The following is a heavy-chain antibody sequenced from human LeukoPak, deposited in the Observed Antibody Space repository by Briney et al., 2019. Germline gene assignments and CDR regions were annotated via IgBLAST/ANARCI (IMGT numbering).Heavy chain of an antibody. CDR3: ARGVLPTRLDGFDP. V-gene: IGHV1-2*02. J-gene: IGHJ5*02. CDR2: INPNSGGT. CDR1: GYTFTGYY. D-gene: IGHD1-1*01. Sequence: ASVKVSCKASGYTFTGYYIHWVRQAPGQGLEWMGWINPNSGGTNYAQKFQGRVTMTRDTSFSTAYMELSNLRSEDTAVYYCARGVLPTRLDGFDPWGQGTLVTVSS.